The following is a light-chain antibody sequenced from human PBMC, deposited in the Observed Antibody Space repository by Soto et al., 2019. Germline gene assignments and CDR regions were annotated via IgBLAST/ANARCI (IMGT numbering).Light chain of an antibody. CDR2: GAS. Sequence: EMVLTQSPGTLSLSPGERATLSCRASQSVSSSYLAWYQQKPGQAPRLLIYGASSRATGIPDRFSGSGSGTDFTLTISRLEPEDFAVYYCQQYGSSPRTFGQGTRLAIK. V-gene: IGKV3-20*01. CDR1: QSVSSSY. J-gene: IGKJ5*01. CDR3: QQYGSSPRT.